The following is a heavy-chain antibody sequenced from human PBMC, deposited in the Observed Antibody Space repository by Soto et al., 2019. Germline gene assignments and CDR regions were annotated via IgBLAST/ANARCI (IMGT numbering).Heavy chain of an antibody. D-gene: IGHD5-12*01. CDR2: IIPIFGTA. V-gene: IGHV1-69*12. CDR1: RGTFSSYT. Sequence: QVQLVQSGAEVKKPGSSVTVSCKASRGTFSSYTISWVRQAPGQGLEWMGGIIPIFGTANYAQKFQGRVTITADESTSTAYMELSSLRSEDTAVYYCARGNHRGLQLWYFDLWGRGTLVTVSS. CDR3: ARGNHRGLQLWYFDL. J-gene: IGHJ2*01.